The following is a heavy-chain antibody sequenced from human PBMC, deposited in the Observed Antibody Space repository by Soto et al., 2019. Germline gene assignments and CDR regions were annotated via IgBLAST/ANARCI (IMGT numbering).Heavy chain of an antibody. CDR2: ISAGGVNT. J-gene: IGHJ4*02. CDR3: ATDGGAFDY. V-gene: IGHV3-23*01. CDR1: GFTFTSYA. Sequence: PGGSLRPSSLASGFTFTSYAITWVRQAPGKGLEWVSAISAGGVNTFYADSVRGRFTISRDNSKNTLYLQMNSLRAEDTAVYYCATDGGAFDYWGQGT. D-gene: IGHD3-16*01.